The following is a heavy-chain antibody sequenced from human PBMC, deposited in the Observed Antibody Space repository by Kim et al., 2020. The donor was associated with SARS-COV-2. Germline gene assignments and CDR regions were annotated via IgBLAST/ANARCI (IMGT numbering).Heavy chain of an antibody. CDR3: ARGLSSSSGGW. CDR1: AFTFSSYW. D-gene: IGHD6-6*01. J-gene: IGHJ4*02. V-gene: IGHV3-7*03. CDR2: INQDGSEK. Sequence: GGSLRLSCAASAFTFSSYWMTWVRQAPGKGLEWVANINQDGSEKNYVDSVTGRFTISRDNAKNSLYLQMSSLRAEDTAVYYCARGLSSSSGGWWGQGVL.